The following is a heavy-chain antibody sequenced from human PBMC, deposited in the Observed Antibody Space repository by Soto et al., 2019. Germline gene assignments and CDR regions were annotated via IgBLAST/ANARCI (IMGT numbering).Heavy chain of an antibody. V-gene: IGHV4-59*12. CDR2: FYYSGST. CDR1: GGSISTYY. J-gene: IGHJ4*02. Sequence: SETLSLTCTVSGGSISTYYWSWIRQPPGKGLEWIGYFYYSGSTNYNPSLKSRVTISVDTSKNQFSLKLTSVTAADTAVYYCARDKITGLFDYWGQGILVTVSS. D-gene: IGHD2-8*02. CDR3: ARDKITGLFDY.